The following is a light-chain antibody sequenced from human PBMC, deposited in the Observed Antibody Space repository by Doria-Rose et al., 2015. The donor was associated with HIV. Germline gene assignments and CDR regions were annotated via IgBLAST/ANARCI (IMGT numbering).Light chain of an antibody. V-gene: IGKV4-1*01. CDR3: QQYYDTPS. CDR1: QSLLHTSKNY. J-gene: IGKJ3*01. CDR2: WAS. Sequence: TQSPESLGMSLGERATLNCKSNQSLLHTSKNYLAWYQQKPGQPPKLLIYWASTRQSGVPARFSGSGSGTDFTITISSLEAEDVAVYYCQQYYDTPSFGPGTTVDIK.